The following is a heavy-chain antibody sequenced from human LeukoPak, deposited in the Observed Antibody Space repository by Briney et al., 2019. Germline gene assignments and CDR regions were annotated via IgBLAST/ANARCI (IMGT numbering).Heavy chain of an antibody. Sequence: GGSLRLSCAASGFTFSSYAMHWVRQAPGKGLEWVAVISYDGSNKYYADSVKGRFTISRDNSKNTLYLQMNSLRAEDTALYYCARVGGYSSGYCFDYWGQGILVTVSS. CDR3: ARVGGYSSGYCFDY. V-gene: IGHV3-30-3*01. CDR1: GFTFSSYA. D-gene: IGHD6-19*01. J-gene: IGHJ4*02. CDR2: ISYDGSNK.